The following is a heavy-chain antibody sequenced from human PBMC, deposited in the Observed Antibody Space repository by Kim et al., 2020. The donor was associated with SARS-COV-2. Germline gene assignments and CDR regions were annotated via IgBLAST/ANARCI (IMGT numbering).Heavy chain of an antibody. D-gene: IGHD3-3*01. Sequence: ASVKVSCKASGYTFTSYYMHWVRQAPGQGLEWMGIINPSGGSTSYAQKFQGRVTMTRDTSTSTVYMELSSLRSEDTAVYYCARDRGTIFGVVNQNYGMDVWGQGTTVTVSS. J-gene: IGHJ6*02. V-gene: IGHV1-46*01. CDR2: INPSGGST. CDR3: ARDRGTIFGVVNQNYGMDV. CDR1: GYTFTSYY.